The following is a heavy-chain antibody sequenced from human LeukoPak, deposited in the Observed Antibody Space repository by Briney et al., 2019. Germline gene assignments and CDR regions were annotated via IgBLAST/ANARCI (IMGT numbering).Heavy chain of an antibody. CDR2: IYHSGST. CDR3: ARGGGYCSSTSCRNYYYYYYMDV. Sequence: PSETLSLTCAVSGGSISSSNWWSWVRQPPGKGLEWIGEIYHSGSTNYNPSLKSRVTISVDTSKNQFSLKLSSVTAADTAVYYCARGGGYCSSTSCRNYYYYYYMDVWGKGTTVTVSS. CDR1: GGSISSSNW. D-gene: IGHD2-2*01. J-gene: IGHJ6*03. V-gene: IGHV4-4*02.